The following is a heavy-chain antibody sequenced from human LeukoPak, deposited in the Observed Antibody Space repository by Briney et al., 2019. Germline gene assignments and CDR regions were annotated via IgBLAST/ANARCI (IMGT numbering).Heavy chain of an antibody. CDR3: AKDPAIVGASWFDY. CDR2: IRYDGSNK. V-gene: IGHV3-30*02. J-gene: IGHJ4*02. Sequence: PGGSLRLSCAASGFTFSSYGMHWVRQAPGKGLEWVSFIRYDGSNKYYADSVKGRFTISRDNSKNTLYLQMNSLRAEDTAVYYCAKDPAIVGASWFDYWGQGTLVTVSS. CDR1: GFTFSSYG. D-gene: IGHD1-26*01.